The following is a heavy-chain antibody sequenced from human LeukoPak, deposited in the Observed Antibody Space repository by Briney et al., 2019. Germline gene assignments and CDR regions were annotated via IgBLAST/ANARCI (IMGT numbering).Heavy chain of an antibody. CDR3: ARGGRLGLYYYGMDV. D-gene: IGHD3-16*01. J-gene: IGHJ6*04. Sequence: KPSETLSLTCAAYGGSFSGYYWSWIRQPPGKGLEWIGEINHSGSTNYNPSLRSRVTISVDTSKNQFSLKLSSVTAADTAVYYCARGGRLGLYYYGMDVWGKGTTATVSS. CDR2: INHSGST. CDR1: GGSFSGYY. V-gene: IGHV4-34*01.